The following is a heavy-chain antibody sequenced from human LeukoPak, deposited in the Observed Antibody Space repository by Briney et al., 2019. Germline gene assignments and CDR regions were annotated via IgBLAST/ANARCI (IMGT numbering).Heavy chain of an antibody. CDR2: INHSGRT. J-gene: IGHJ4*02. CDR1: GGSLSNYY. D-gene: IGHD1-26*01. Sequence: SETLSLTCAVYGGSLSNYYWIWIRQPPGKGLEWIGEINHSGRTHYNPSLKSRVTISIDTSKNQFSLKLSSVTAADTAVYYCAIEAIVGAPRGDCWGQGTLVTVSS. V-gene: IGHV4-34*01. CDR3: AIEAIVGAPRGDC.